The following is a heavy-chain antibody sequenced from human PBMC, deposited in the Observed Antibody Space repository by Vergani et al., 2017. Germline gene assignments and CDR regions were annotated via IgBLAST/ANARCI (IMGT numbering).Heavy chain of an antibody. J-gene: IGHJ4*02. CDR3: AKAVSSGSYYIFDY. Sequence: EVQLLESGGGLVQPGGSLRLSCAASGFTFSNYAMSWVRQAPGKGLEWVSAISGSGGSTYYAESVKGRFTSSRDSSKTTLYLQRISLRAEDTAVYYCAKAVSSGSYYIFDYWGQGTLVTVSS. CDR2: ISGSGGST. V-gene: IGHV3-23*01. D-gene: IGHD3-10*01. CDR1: GFTFSNYA.